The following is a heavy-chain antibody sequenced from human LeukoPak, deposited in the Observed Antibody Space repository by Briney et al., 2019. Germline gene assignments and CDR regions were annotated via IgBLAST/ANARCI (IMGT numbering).Heavy chain of an antibody. J-gene: IGHJ5*02. V-gene: IGHV1-8*01. Sequence: GASVKVSCKASGYTFTSYDINWVRQATGQGLEWMGWMNPNSGNTGYARKFQGRVTMTRNTSISTAYMELSSLRSEDTAVYYCARGAGYCSSTSCQNNWFDPWGQGTLVTVSS. CDR2: MNPNSGNT. CDR1: GYTFTSYD. CDR3: ARGAGYCSSTSCQNNWFDP. D-gene: IGHD2-2*01.